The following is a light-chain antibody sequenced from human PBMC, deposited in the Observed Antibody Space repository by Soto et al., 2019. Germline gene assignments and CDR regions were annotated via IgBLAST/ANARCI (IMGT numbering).Light chain of an antibody. J-gene: IGKJ2*01. CDR2: DAS. CDR1: QSISGW. V-gene: IGKV1-5*01. Sequence: DIQMTQSPSTLSASVGDRVTISCRASQSISGWLAWYQQKPGKAPKLLIFDASSLESGVPSRFSGSGSGTEFTLTISSLQPDDFATYYCQQYNSYSVNAFGQGTKVDIK. CDR3: QQYNSYSVNA.